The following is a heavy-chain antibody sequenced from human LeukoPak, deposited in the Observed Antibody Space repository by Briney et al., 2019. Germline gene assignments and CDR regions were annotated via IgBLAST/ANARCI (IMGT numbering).Heavy chain of an antibody. D-gene: IGHD1-1*01. V-gene: IGHV3-23*01. Sequence: GGSLRLSWAASGFSFSNDGMNWVRQAPGKGLEWVSVISDSGGKTHYADSVKGRFTISRDNSKNTLYLQMNSLRLEATAVYYCATRPGYRAFDYWGQGTLVTVSS. CDR3: ATRPGYRAFDY. CDR1: GFSFSNDG. J-gene: IGHJ4*02. CDR2: ISDSGGKT.